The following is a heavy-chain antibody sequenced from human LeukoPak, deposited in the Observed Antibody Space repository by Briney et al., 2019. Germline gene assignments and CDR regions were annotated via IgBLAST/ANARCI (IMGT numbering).Heavy chain of an antibody. J-gene: IGHJ3*01. Sequence: SETLSLTCTVSGGSISSYYWSWIRQPPGKGLEWIGYIYYSGSTNYNPSLKSRVTISVDTSKNQFSLKLSSVTAADTAVYYCARGSGSYVGGAFDVWGQGTMVTVS. CDR1: GGSISSYY. V-gene: IGHV4-59*01. CDR2: IYYSGST. D-gene: IGHD1-26*01. CDR3: ARGSGSYVGGAFDV.